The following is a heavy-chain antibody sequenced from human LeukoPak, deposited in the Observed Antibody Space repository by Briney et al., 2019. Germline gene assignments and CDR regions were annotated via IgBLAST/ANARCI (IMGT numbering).Heavy chain of an antibody. CDR3: ARSYDSSGKLAYLDL. CDR2: ISAYNGNT. Sequence: ASVKVSCKASGYTFSSYGISWVRQAPGQGLEWMGCISAYNGNTNYAQKFQDRLTLTRDTSTSAVYMELSSLRSEDTAVYYCARSYDSSGKLAYLDLWGQGTLVTVSS. V-gene: IGHV1-18*01. CDR1: GYTFSSYG. J-gene: IGHJ4*02. D-gene: IGHD3-22*01.